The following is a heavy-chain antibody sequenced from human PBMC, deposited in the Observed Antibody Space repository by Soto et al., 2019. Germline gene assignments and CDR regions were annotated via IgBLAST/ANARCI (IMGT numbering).Heavy chain of an antibody. D-gene: IGHD3-3*01. CDR2: ISGSGGST. CDR1: GFTFSSYA. CDR3: AKGPPDYDFGSGYFTRYYYGMDV. J-gene: IGHJ6*02. Sequence: GGSLRLSCAASGFTFSSYAMSWVRQAPGKGLEWVSAISGSGGSTYYADSVKGRFTISRDNSKNTLYLQMNSLRAEDTAVYSCAKGPPDYDFGSGYFTRYYYGMDVWGQGTTVTVSS. V-gene: IGHV3-23*01.